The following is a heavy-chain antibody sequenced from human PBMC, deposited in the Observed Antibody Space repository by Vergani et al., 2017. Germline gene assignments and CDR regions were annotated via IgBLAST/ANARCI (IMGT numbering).Heavy chain of an antibody. J-gene: IGHJ6*03. Sequence: QVQLVESGGGVVQPGRSLRLSCTPSSFKLGDYGMHWVRRPPGKGLEWVALISHDGTNKYYTNSVRGRFTISRDNSKSTLFLQMNSLRVEDMAVYYCARDRGDWRYSRYFYNYYMDVWGKGTTVTVSS. CDR1: SFKLGDYG. D-gene: IGHD2-8*02. V-gene: IGHV3-30*19. CDR2: ISHDGTNK. CDR3: ARDRGDWRYSRYFYNYYMDV.